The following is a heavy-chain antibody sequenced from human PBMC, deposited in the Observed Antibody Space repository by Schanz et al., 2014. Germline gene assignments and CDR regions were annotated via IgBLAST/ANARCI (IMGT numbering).Heavy chain of an antibody. Sequence: EMQLLESGGGLAQPGGSLRLSCEASGFSFSTYWMNWVRQAPGKGLEWVSAISGGGGTTYYADSVKGRFTISIDNSKNTLYLQMSSLSSEDTAVYFGVNDYRGQGTLVTVSS. CDR3: VNDY. V-gene: IGHV3-23*01. CDR2: ISGGGGTT. CDR1: GFSFSTYW. J-gene: IGHJ4*02.